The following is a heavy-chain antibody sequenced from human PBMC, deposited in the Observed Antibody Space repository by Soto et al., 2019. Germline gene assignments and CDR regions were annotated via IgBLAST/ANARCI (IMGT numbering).Heavy chain of an antibody. D-gene: IGHD6-19*01. J-gene: IGHJ4*02. CDR3: ARGGIAVAGTFPC. CDR1: GFTFSSYA. V-gene: IGHV3-30-3*01. Sequence: GGSLRLSCAASGFTFSSYAMHWVRQAPGKGLEWVAVISYDGSNKYYADSVKGRFTISRDNSKNTLYLQMNSLRAEDTAVYYCARGGIAVAGTFPCWGQGTLVTVSS. CDR2: ISYDGSNK.